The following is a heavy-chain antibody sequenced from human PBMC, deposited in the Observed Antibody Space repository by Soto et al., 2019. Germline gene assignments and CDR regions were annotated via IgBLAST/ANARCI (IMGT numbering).Heavy chain of an antibody. CDR2: IKQDGSEK. CDR3: ARATVTSPVWYYYYMDV. D-gene: IGHD4-17*01. Sequence: GGSLRLSCAASGFTFSSYWMSWVRQAPGKGLERVANIKQDGSEKYYVDSVKGRFTISRDNAKNSLYLQMNSLRAEDTAVYYCARATVTSPVWYYYYMDVWGKGTTVTVSS. V-gene: IGHV3-7*01. J-gene: IGHJ6*03. CDR1: GFTFSSYW.